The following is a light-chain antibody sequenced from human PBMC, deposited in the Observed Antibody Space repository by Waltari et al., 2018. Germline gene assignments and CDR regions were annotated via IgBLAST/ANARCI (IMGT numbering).Light chain of an antibody. V-gene: IGKV3-11*01. Sequence: EVVLTQSPATLSLSPGERVTLSCRASQSVDIYLAWYQQKPGQAPRLLIYDASNRATGIPARFSGSGSGTDFTLTISSLEPEDFAVYYCQQRKIWPPLTFGGGTKVEIK. CDR2: DAS. CDR1: QSVDIY. CDR3: QQRKIWPPLT. J-gene: IGKJ4*01.